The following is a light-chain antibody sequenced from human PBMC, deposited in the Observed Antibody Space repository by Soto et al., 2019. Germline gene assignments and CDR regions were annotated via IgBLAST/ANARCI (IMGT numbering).Light chain of an antibody. Sequence: QSVLTQPASVSGSPGQSITISCTGTSSDVGGYILFSWYQQEPGKAPKLMIYEGSKRPSGVSNRFSGSKSGNTASLTISGLQAEDEAHYYCCSYVGGDTYLIFGGGTQLTVL. CDR1: SSDVGGYIL. V-gene: IGLV2-23*01. CDR2: EGS. J-gene: IGLJ2*01. CDR3: CSYVGGDTYLI.